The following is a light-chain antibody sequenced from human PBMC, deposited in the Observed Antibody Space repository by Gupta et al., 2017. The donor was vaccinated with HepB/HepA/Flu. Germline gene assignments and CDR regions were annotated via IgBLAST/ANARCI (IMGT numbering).Light chain of an antibody. CDR2: DAS. V-gene: IGKV3-20*01. Sequence: EIVLTQSPGTLSLSPGERATLSCRASQSVSGSYLAWYQEKPGQAPRLLIYDASSRASGIPDRFNGSGSGTDFTLTISRLEPEDFAMYYCQQYVNSLTFGGGTKVEIK. J-gene: IGKJ4*01. CDR1: QSVSGSY. CDR3: QQYVNSLT.